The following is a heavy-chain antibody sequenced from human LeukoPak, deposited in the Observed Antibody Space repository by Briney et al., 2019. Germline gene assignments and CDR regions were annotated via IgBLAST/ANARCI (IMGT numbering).Heavy chain of an antibody. D-gene: IGHD5-18*01. V-gene: IGHV3-30*04. CDR2: ISYDGSNK. Sequence: GGSLRLSCAVSGFTFRSYAMHWVRQAPSKGLEWVAVISYDGSNKYYADSVKGRFTISRDNSKNTLYLQMNSLRAEDTAVYYCAREPDVDTALTFDYWGQGTLVTVSS. CDR1: GFTFRSYA. CDR3: AREPDVDTALTFDY. J-gene: IGHJ4*02.